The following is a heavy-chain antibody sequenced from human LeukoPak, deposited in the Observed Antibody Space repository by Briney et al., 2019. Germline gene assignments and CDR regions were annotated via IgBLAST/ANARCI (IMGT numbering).Heavy chain of an antibody. CDR1: GFTFRNYA. CDR3: ARPDEQQLVRDAFDI. CDR2: ISGGGGGA. V-gene: IGHV3-23*01. Sequence: GGSLRLSCAASGFTFRNYAMSWVRQAPGKGLEWVSVISGGGGGAYYADSLKGRFTISRDNAKNSLYLQMNSLRAEDTAVYYCARPDEQQLVRDAFDIWGQGTMVTVSS. D-gene: IGHD6-13*01. J-gene: IGHJ3*02.